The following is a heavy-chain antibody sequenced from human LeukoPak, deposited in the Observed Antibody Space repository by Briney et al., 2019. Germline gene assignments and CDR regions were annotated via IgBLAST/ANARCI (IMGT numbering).Heavy chain of an antibody. V-gene: IGHV4-39*01. CDR2: IYYSGST. Sequence: SETLSLTCTVSGGSISSSTYYWGWIRQPPGKGLEWIGSIYYSGSTYYNPSLKSRVTISVDTAKNQFSLKLSFVNAADTAVYYCATSRVGMGRGVIMTPPVRRGQGTLVTVSS. CDR3: ATSRVGMGRGVIMTPPVR. J-gene: IGHJ4*02. D-gene: IGHD3-10*01. CDR1: GGSISSSTYY.